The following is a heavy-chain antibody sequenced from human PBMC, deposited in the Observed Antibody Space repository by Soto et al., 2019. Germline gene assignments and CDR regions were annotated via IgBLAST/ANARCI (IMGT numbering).Heavy chain of an antibody. J-gene: IGHJ6*02. CDR2: ISGSGGST. CDR1: GFTFSSYA. D-gene: IGHD5-12*01. Sequence: PGGSLRLSCAASGFTFSSYAMSWVRQAPGKGLEWVSAISGSGGSTYYADSVKGRFTISRDNSKNTLYLQMDSLRAEDTAVYYCAKVRGGYDYGEYYYGMDVWGQGTTVTVSS. V-gene: IGHV3-23*01. CDR3: AKVRGGYDYGEYYYGMDV.